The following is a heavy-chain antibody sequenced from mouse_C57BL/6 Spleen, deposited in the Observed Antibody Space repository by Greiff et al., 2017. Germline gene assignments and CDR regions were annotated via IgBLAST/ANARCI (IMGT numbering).Heavy chain of an antibody. V-gene: IGHV14-2*01. Sequence: VQLQQSGAELVKPGASVKLSCTASGFTFTDYSIHWVKQRPDPGLEWIGRIYPEDGGPNYPQKFQGQAPITADPSSNTAYMQLSSLTYEDTADYYCASPAEYSNLDWFAYWGQGTLVTVSA. CDR1: GFTFTDYS. CDR2: IYPEDGGP. D-gene: IGHD2-5*01. J-gene: IGHJ3*01. CDR3: ASPAEYSNLDWFAY.